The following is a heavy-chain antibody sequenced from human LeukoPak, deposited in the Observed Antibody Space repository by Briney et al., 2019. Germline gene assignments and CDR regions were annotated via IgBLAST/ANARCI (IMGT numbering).Heavy chain of an antibody. Sequence: GGPLRLSCAASGFSFSAFWMRWVRQAPGTGLEWVANINPAGSETYYVDPVKGRFSISRDNAKNLVYLQMNSLRAEDTAVYHCARFGYVAAVDVWGQGTPVTVSS. CDR2: INPAGSET. CDR1: GFSFSAFW. J-gene: IGHJ4*02. D-gene: IGHD2-15*01. V-gene: IGHV3-7*01. CDR3: ARFGYVAAVDV.